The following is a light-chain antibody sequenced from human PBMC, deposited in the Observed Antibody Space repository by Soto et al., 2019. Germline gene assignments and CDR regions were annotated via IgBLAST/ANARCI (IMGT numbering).Light chain of an antibody. Sequence: EIVLTQSPGTLSLSPGERATISCRASQSVSRSYLAWYQQKPGQAPRLLIYGASSRATGIPDRFSGSGSGTDFTLTISRLEPEDFAVYYCQQYGSSMYTFGQGTKLEI. CDR3: QQYGSSMYT. CDR1: QSVSRSY. J-gene: IGKJ2*01. V-gene: IGKV3-20*01. CDR2: GAS.